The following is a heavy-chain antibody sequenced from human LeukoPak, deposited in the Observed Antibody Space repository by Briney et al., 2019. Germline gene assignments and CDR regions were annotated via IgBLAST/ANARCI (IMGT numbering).Heavy chain of an antibody. CDR3: ASMVRGYYYYGMDV. D-gene: IGHD3-10*01. Sequence: SVKVSCKASGGTFSSYAISWVRQAPGQGLEWMGRIIPIFGIANYAQKSQGRVTITADKSTSTAHMELSSLRSEDTAVYYCASMVRGYYYYGMDVWGQGTTVTVSS. V-gene: IGHV1-69*04. CDR2: IIPIFGIA. CDR1: GGTFSSYA. J-gene: IGHJ6*02.